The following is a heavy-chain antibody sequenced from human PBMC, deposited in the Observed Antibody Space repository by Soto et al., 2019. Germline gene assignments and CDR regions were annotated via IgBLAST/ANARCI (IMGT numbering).Heavy chain of an antibody. CDR1: GGSISSGGYS. CDR2: MYHGGST. CDR3: ARDLVRIAAAGTAPYYYGMDV. D-gene: IGHD6-13*01. Sequence: PSETLSLTCAVSGGSISSGGYSWSWIRQPPGKGLEWIGYMYHGGSTYYNPSLKSRVTISIDRSKNQFSLKLSSVTAADTAVYYCARDLVRIAAAGTAPYYYGMDVWGQGTTVTVSS. V-gene: IGHV4-30-2*01. J-gene: IGHJ6*02.